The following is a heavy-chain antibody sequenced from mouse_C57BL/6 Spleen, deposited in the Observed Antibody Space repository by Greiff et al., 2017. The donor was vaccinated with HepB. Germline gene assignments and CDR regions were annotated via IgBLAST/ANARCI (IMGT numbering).Heavy chain of an antibody. Sequence: EVKLMESGGGLVKPGASLKLSCAASGFTFSSYAMSWVRQTPEKRLEWVATISDGGSYTYYPDNVKGRFTISRDNAKNNLYLQMSHLKSEDTAMYYCARDRHRSMGRDYWGQGTTLTVSS. CDR1: GFTFSSYA. D-gene: IGHD2-3*01. J-gene: IGHJ2*01. V-gene: IGHV5-4*01. CDR3: ARDRHRSMGRDY. CDR2: ISDGGSYT.